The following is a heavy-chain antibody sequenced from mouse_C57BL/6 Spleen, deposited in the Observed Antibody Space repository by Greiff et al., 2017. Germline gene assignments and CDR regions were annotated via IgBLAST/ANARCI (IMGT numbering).Heavy chain of an antibody. V-gene: IGHV3-6*01. J-gene: IGHJ1*03. CDR3: ASPSWYFDV. CDR2: ISYDGSN. CDR1: GYSITSGYY. Sequence: VQLQQSGPGLVKPSQSLSLTCSVTGYSITSGYYWNWIRQFPGNKLEWMGYISYDGSNNYNPSLKNRISITRDTSKNQFFLKLNSVTTEDTATYYCASPSWYFDVWGTGTTVTVSS.